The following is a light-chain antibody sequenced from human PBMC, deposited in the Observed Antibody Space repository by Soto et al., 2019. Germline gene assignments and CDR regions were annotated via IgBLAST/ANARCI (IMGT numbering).Light chain of an antibody. CDR2: DAS. CDR3: QQYNDWPPYT. V-gene: IGKV3-15*01. Sequence: EIVMTQSPATLSVSPGERATLSCRASQSVRRYVAWYQQKPGQAPRLLIYDASTRATGIPARFSGSESGTEFTLTISSLQSEDFAVYYCQQYNDWPPYTFGQGTKLEIK. CDR1: QSVRRY. J-gene: IGKJ2*01.